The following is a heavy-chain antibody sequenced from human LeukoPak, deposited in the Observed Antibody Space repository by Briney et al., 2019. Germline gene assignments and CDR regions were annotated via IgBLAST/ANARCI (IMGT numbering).Heavy chain of an antibody. CDR2: IYTSGST. D-gene: IGHD2-8*01. CDR1: GGSISSYY. J-gene: IGHJ3*02. CDR3: ARWPPDPTNDAFDI. V-gene: IGHV4-4*07. Sequence: PSETLSLTCTVSGGSISSYYWSWIRQPAGKGLEWIGRIYTSGSTNYNPSLKSRVTMSVDTSKNQFSLKLSSVTAADTAVYYCARWPPDPTNDAFDIWGQGTMVTVSS.